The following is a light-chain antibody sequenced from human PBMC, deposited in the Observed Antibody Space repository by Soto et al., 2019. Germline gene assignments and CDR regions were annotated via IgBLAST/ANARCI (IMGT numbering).Light chain of an antibody. V-gene: IGLV2-14*03. CDR3: SSYTADMTYV. Sequence: QSALTQPASVSGSPGQSITISCTGTSSDLDGYNYVSWYQQHPGKAPTLMIYDVWARPLGVSHRFSGSKSGNTASLTISGLQGDDEADYYCSSYTADMTYVFGTGTKVTVL. CDR1: SSDLDGYNY. CDR2: DVW. J-gene: IGLJ1*01.